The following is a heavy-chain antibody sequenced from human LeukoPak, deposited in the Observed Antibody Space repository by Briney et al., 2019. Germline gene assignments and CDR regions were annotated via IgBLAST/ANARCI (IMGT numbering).Heavy chain of an antibody. J-gene: IGHJ6*02. CDR2: IYSGGST. CDR3: ARTYYYDSGSAYYYGMDV. CDR1: GFTVSSKY. V-gene: IGHV3-66*01. D-gene: IGHD3-10*01. Sequence: PGGSLRLSCAASGFTVSSKYMSWVRQAPGEGLEWVSGIYSGGSTYYADSVKGRFTISRDNSKNTLYLQMNSLRAEDTAVYYCARTYYYDSGSAYYYGMDVWGQGTTVTVSS.